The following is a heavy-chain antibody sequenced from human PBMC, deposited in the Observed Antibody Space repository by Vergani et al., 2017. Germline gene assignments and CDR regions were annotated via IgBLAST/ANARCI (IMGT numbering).Heavy chain of an antibody. CDR2: IAYDGSNK. Sequence: QVQLVESGGGVVQPGRSLTLSCAVSGFTFSSYAMHWVRQAPGKGLEWVAVIAYDGSNKHYADSVKGRFTISRDISKNTLYLRMNSLRAEDTAVFYCVRDFSYYYGSGSYYMDWGQGTLVTVSS. D-gene: IGHD3-10*01. J-gene: IGHJ4*02. CDR1: GFTFSSYA. CDR3: VRDFSYYYGSGSYYMD. V-gene: IGHV3-30-3*01.